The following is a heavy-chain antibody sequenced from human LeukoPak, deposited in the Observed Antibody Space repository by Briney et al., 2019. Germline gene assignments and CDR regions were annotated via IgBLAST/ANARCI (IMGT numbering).Heavy chain of an antibody. CDR3: ARVGYNWNDSFYYYGMDV. D-gene: IGHD1-1*01. Sequence: ASVTVSCKGCGGTYSSYAIRWVRQAPGQGGAWVGRSIPILGIAKYVQKFQGRVTITPQKYTRTNYMEMSGRRDEDTAVCSCARVGYNWNDSFYYYGMDVWGQGSTFTASS. CDR1: GGTYSSYA. CDR2: SIPILGIA. V-gene: IGHV1-69*04. J-gene: IGHJ6*02.